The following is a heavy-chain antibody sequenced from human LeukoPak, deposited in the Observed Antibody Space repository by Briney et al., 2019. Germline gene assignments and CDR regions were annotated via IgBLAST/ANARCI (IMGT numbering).Heavy chain of an antibody. Sequence: GSLRLSCAASGFTFSSYSFNWVRQAPGKGLEWVSSISSSSDYIYYADSVKGRFSISRDNAKNSLFLQMNSLRVEDTAVYYCARDRFTSGWYNGYWGQGTLVTVSS. CDR3: ARDRFTSGWYNGY. V-gene: IGHV3-21*01. CDR1: GFTFSSYS. D-gene: IGHD6-19*01. CDR2: ISSSSDYI. J-gene: IGHJ4*02.